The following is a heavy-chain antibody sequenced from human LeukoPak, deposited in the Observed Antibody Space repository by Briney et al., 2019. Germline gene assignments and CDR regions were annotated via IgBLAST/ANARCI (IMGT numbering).Heavy chain of an antibody. D-gene: IGHD2-15*01. V-gene: IGHV1-18*01. Sequence: AASVKVSCKAAGYTFTSYGISWVRQAPGQGLEWMGGISAYNGNTNYAQKLQGRVTMTSHASTSTAQKLLMSRLCDDSAAVYCTTDQGGTVCSGGSCYTVPVDYWGQGTLVTVSS. CDR3: TTDQGGTVCSGGSCYTVPVDY. J-gene: IGHJ4*02. CDR1: GYTFTSYG. CDR2: ISAYNGNT.